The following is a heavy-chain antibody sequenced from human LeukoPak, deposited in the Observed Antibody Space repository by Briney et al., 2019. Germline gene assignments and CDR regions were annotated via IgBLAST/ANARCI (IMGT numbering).Heavy chain of an antibody. D-gene: IGHD2-2*01. CDR3: AKDRGIVVVPAAVPAD. CDR2: VSNDGTKK. J-gene: IGHJ4*02. CDR1: GFTFSSYG. Sequence: GRSLRLSCAASGFTFSSYGMHWVRQAPGKGLEWVAIVSNDGTKKYSADSVKGRFTISRDNSENTLYLQMNSLRADDTAIYYCAKDRGIVVVPAAVPADWGQGTLVTVSS. V-gene: IGHV3-30*18.